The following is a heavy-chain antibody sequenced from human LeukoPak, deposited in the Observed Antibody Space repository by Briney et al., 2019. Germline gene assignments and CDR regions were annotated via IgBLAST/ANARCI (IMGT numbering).Heavy chain of an antibody. D-gene: IGHD3-10*01. CDR1: GYSFTSYW. CDR2: IYPGDSDT. Sequence: GESLKISCKGSGYSFTSYWIGWVRQMPGKGLEWMGFIYPGDSDTRYSPSFQGQVTISADKSINTAYLQWTTLKASDTAMYYCARRRFGETNAFDIWGQGTMVTVSS. J-gene: IGHJ3*02. CDR3: ARRRFGETNAFDI. V-gene: IGHV5-51*01.